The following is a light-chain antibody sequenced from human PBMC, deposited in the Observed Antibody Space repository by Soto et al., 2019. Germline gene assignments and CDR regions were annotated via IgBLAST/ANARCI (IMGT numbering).Light chain of an antibody. CDR3: QSYDSNNQV. J-gene: IGLJ2*01. V-gene: IGLV6-57*01. CDR2: EDN. Sequence: NFMLTQPHSVSGSPGKTVTISCNRSSGSIASKHGQWYQQRQGSSPTTVIYEDNQTPSGVPDRCSGSIDSSSNSASLTISGLKTEDEADYFCQSYDSNNQVFGGGTKVTVL. CDR1: SGSIASKH.